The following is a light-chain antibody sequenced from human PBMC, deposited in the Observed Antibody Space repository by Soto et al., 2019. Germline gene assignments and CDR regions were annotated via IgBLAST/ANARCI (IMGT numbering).Light chain of an antibody. J-gene: IGKJ2*01. Sequence: EIVLTQSPATLSLSPGERATLSCRASQGVSSYLAWYQQKPGQAPRLLIYDASNRATGIPARFSGSGSGTDFTLTISSLEPEDFAVYYCQQRFNWPPKYTFGQGTKLEIK. V-gene: IGKV3-11*01. CDR1: QGVSSY. CDR3: QQRFNWPPKYT. CDR2: DAS.